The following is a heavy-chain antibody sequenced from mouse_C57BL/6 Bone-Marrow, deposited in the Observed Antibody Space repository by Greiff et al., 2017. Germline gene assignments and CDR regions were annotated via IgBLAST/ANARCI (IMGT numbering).Heavy chain of an antibody. CDR1: GYTFTDYE. D-gene: IGHD1-1*01. V-gene: IGHV1-15*01. CDR3: TGDGLDY. J-gene: IGHJ2*01. Sequence: QVQLQQSGAELVRPGASVTLSCKASGYTFTDYEMHWVKQTPVHGLEWIGAIDPETGGTAYNQKFKGKAILTADKSSSTAYMELRSLTSEDSAVXYCTGDGLDYWGQGTTLTVSS. CDR2: IDPETGGT.